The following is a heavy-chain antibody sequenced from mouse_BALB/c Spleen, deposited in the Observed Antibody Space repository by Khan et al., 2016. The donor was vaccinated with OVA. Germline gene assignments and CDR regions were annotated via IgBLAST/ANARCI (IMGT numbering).Heavy chain of an antibody. J-gene: IGHJ2*01. CDR2: INTHSGVP. V-gene: IGHV9-4*02. D-gene: IGHD3-2*01. Sequence: QIQLVQSGPELKKPGETVRISCKASGYTFTTAGMQWVQKMPGKGLKWIGWINTHSGVPKYAEDFKGRFAFSLETSASTAYLQISNLKNEDTATYSCAIDSSGLWYFDYWGQGTTLTVS. CDR1: GYTFTTAG. CDR3: AIDSSGLWYFDY.